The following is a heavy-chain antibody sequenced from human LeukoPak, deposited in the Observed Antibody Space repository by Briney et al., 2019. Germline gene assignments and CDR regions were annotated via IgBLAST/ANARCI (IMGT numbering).Heavy chain of an antibody. Sequence: GASVKVSCKASGYTFTGYYMHWVRQAPGQGLEWMGWINPTSGGTNYAQKFQGRVTMTRDTSISTAYMELSRLRSDDTAVYYCARDLAAGYLIDYWGQGTLVTVSS. CDR2: INPTSGGT. D-gene: IGHD6-13*01. V-gene: IGHV1-2*02. CDR1: GYTFTGYY. J-gene: IGHJ4*02. CDR3: ARDLAAGYLIDY.